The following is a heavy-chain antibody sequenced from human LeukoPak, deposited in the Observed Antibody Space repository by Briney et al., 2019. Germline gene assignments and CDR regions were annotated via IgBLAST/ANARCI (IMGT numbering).Heavy chain of an antibody. J-gene: IGHJ4*02. V-gene: IGHV5-51*01. CDR1: GYRFTTYW. D-gene: IGHD5-18*01. Sequence: GESLKISCQGSGYRFTTYWIAWVRQMPGKGLEWMGIIYPGDSDTRYSPSFQGQVTISADKSISTAYLQWSNLKASDTAMYYCARVPGYSYGSIDYWGQGTLVTVSS. CDR2: IYPGDSDT. CDR3: ARVPGYSYGSIDY.